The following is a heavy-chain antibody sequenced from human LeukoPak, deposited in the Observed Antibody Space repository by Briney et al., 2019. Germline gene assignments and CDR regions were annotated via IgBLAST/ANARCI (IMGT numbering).Heavy chain of an antibody. V-gene: IGHV3-33*01. Sequence: GGSLRLSCAASGFTFSSYGMPWVRQAPGKGLEWVAVIWYDGSNKYYADSVKGRFTISRDNSKNTLYLQMNSLRAEDTAVYYCARREMATGFVDYWGQGTLVTVSS. D-gene: IGHD5-12*01. CDR2: IWYDGSNK. CDR3: ARREMATGFVDY. CDR1: GFTFSSYG. J-gene: IGHJ4*02.